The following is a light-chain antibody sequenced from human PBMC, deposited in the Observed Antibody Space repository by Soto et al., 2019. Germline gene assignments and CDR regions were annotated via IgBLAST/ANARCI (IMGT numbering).Light chain of an antibody. CDR1: SSDVGGYKF. Sequence: QSALTQPASVSGSPGQSITISCTGTSSDVGGYKFVSWYQQHPGKAPKLMIYEVSNRPSGVSSRFSGSKSGNTASLTISGLQAEDDADYYCGSYTGSIYVFGPGTKLTVL. J-gene: IGLJ1*01. CDR2: EVS. V-gene: IGLV2-14*01. CDR3: GSYTGSIYV.